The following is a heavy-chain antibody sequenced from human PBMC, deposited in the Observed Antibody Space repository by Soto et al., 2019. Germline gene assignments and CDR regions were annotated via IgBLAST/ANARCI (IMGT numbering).Heavy chain of an antibody. V-gene: IGHV4-34*01. CDR1: GGSFSGYY. D-gene: IGHD3-3*01. CDR3: ARVGDRITIFGVVMSGNWFDP. Sequence: SSETLSLTCAVYGGSFSGYYWSCIRQPPGKGLEWIGEINHSGSTNYNPSLKSRVTISVDTSKNQFSLKLSSVTAADTAVYYCARVGDRITIFGVVMSGNWFDPWGQGTLVTVSS. CDR2: INHSGST. J-gene: IGHJ5*02.